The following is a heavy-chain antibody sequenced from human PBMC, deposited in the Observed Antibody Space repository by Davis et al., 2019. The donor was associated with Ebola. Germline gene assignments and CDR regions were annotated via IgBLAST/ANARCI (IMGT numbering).Heavy chain of an antibody. Sequence: GESLKISCAASGLSFNYYAMTWVRQAPGKGLEWVSGISGSGGSTYYADSVKGRFIISRDNSKNTLYLQMTSLRAEDTAVYYCAKGDRIMIFYDYGMDVWGQGTTVTVSS. CDR1: GLSFNYYA. V-gene: IGHV3-23*01. CDR2: ISGSGGST. CDR3: AKGDRIMIFYDYGMDV. J-gene: IGHJ6*02. D-gene: IGHD3/OR15-3a*01.